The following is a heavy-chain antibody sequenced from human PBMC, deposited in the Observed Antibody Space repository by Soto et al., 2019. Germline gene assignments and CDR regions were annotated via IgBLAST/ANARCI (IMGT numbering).Heavy chain of an antibody. V-gene: IGHV1-69*01. Sequence: QVQLVQSGAEVKKPGSSVKVSCKASGGTFSSYAISWVRQAPGQGLEWMGGISPIFGTANYAQKFQGRVTITADESTSTAYMELSSLRSEDTAVYYCAREPDFWSGYSVGGMDVWGQGTTVTVSS. J-gene: IGHJ6*02. D-gene: IGHD3-3*01. CDR2: ISPIFGTA. CDR3: AREPDFWSGYSVGGMDV. CDR1: GGTFSSYA.